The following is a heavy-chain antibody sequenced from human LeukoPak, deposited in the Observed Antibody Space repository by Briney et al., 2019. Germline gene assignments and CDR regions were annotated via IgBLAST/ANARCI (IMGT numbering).Heavy chain of an antibody. CDR3: ARSNMVRGVIITVPYFDY. V-gene: IGHV1-18*01. CDR1: GYTFTSYG. J-gene: IGHJ4*02. D-gene: IGHD3-10*01. CDR2: ISAYNGNT. Sequence: GASVKVSCKASGYTFTSYGISWVRQAPGQGLEWKGWISAYNGNTNYAQKLQGRVTMTTDTSTSTAYMELRSLRSDDTAVYYCARSNMVRGVIITVPYFDYWGQGTLVTVSS.